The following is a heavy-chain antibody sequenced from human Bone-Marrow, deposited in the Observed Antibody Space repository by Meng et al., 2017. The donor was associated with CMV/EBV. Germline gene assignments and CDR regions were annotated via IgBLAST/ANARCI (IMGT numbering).Heavy chain of an antibody. Sequence: GGSLRLSCAASGFTFSGYAMSWVRQAPGKGLEWVSTIFGRGDTTYYAESVKGRFTISRDNSKNTLYLQMNSLRAEDTAIYYCAKSIAVAGAYIDYCGQGKLVAVSS. V-gene: IGHV3-23*01. D-gene: IGHD6-19*01. CDR2: IFGRGDTT. CDR3: AKSIAVAGAYIDY. J-gene: IGHJ4*02. CDR1: GFTFSGYA.